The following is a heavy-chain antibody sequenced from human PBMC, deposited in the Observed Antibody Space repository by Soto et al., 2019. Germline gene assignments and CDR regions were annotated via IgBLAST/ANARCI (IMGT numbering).Heavy chain of an antibody. V-gene: IGHV4-34*01. Sequence: PSETLSLTCGVYGGSFSGYDWSWIRQPPGKGLEWIGEINHSGSTNYNPSLKSRVTISVDTSKNQFSLKLSSVTAADTAVYYCARGHWGVTRIFQLPVYYYMDVWGKGTTVTSP. CDR3: ARGHWGVTRIFQLPVYYYMDV. J-gene: IGHJ6*03. CDR1: GGSFSGYD. CDR2: INHSGST. D-gene: IGHD2-21*02.